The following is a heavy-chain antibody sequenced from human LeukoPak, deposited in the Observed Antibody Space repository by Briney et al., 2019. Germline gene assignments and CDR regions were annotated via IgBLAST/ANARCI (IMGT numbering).Heavy chain of an antibody. J-gene: IGHJ4*02. D-gene: IGHD3-22*01. CDR1: GFTVSSNY. V-gene: IGHV3-66*04. CDR2: MFTNGDT. CDR3: ARRHYDRTGYYYVD. Sequence: GGSLRLSCAASGFTVSSNYMSWVCQAPGKGLEWVSVMFTNGDTNYADSVKGRFTISRDSFKNTLYLQMSSLRAEDTAVYFCARRHYDRTGYYYVDWGQGTLVTVSS.